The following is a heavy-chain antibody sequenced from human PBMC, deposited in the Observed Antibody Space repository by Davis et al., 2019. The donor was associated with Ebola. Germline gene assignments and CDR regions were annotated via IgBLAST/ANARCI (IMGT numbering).Heavy chain of an antibody. CDR3: ARANNWKTEYFDY. CDR2: ISGSSDTI. CDR1: GFTFSSYS. J-gene: IGHJ4*02. V-gene: IGHV3-48*02. D-gene: IGHD1-20*01. Sequence: GESLKISCAASGFTFSSYSMNWVRQAPGKGLEWVSYISGSSDTIYYADSVKGRFTISRDNAKNSLYLQMNSLRDEDTAVYYCARANNWKTEYFDYWGQGTLVTVSS.